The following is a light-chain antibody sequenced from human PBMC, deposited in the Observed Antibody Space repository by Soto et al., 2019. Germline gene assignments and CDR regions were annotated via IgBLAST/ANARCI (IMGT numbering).Light chain of an antibody. J-gene: IGKJ5*01. V-gene: IGKV1-9*01. Sequence: DIQMTQSPSSLSASVGDRVTITCRASQSIGSYLSWYQQKPGKAPKLLINVASTLQSGVPSRFSGSGSGTEFTLTISSLQPDDFATYYCQQYNSYLVTFGQGTRLEIK. CDR3: QQYNSYLVT. CDR2: VAS. CDR1: QSIGSY.